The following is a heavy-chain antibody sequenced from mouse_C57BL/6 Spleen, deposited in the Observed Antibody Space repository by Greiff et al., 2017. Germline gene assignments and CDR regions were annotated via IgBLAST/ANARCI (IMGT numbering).Heavy chain of an antibody. Sequence: LMESGAELVKPGASVKMSCKASGYTFTTYPIEWMTQNHGQSLEMSGNFHPYNDDTKYNEKFKGKATLTVENSSSTVYLELSRLTSDDSAVYYCTRSLGDYAMDYWGQGTSVTVSS. CDR3: TRSLGDYAMDY. D-gene: IGHD3-1*01. V-gene: IGHV1-47*01. CDR2: FHPYNDDT. J-gene: IGHJ4*01. CDR1: GYTFTTYP.